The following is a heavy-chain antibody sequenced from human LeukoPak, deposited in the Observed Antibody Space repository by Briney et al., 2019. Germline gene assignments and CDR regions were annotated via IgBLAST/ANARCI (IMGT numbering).Heavy chain of an antibody. CDR1: GGSISSYY. V-gene: IGHV4-59*06. Sequence: KPSETLSLTCTVSGGSISSYYWSWIRQPPGKGLEWIGYIYYSGSTYYNPSLKSRVTISVDTSKNQFSLKLSSVTAADTAVYYCASGYSGSPLDYWGQGTLVTVSS. CDR3: ASGYSGSPLDY. CDR2: IYYSGST. J-gene: IGHJ4*02. D-gene: IGHD1-26*01.